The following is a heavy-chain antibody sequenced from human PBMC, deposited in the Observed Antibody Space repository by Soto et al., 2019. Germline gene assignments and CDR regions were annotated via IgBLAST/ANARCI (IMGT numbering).Heavy chain of an antibody. CDR2: IYYSGST. CDR1: GGSISSYY. Sequence: QVQLQESGPGLVKPSETLSLTCTVSGGSISSYYWSWIRQPPGKGLEWIGYIYYSGSTNYNPSLRSRVXXSXDXSKNQFSLKLSSVTAADTAVYYCARAPGYSSGWFASWGQGTLVTVSS. J-gene: IGHJ5*01. V-gene: IGHV4-59*01. D-gene: IGHD6-19*01. CDR3: ARAPGYSSGWFAS.